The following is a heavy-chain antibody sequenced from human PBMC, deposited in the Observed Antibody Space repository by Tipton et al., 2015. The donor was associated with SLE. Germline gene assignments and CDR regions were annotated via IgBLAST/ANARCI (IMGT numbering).Heavy chain of an antibody. D-gene: IGHD4-17*01. V-gene: IGHV4-39*01. Sequence: TLSLTCTVSGGSISSSSYYWGWICQPPGKGLEWIGSIYYSGSTYYNPSLKSRVTISVDTSKNQFSLKLSSVTAADTAVYYCARSHYGDAAYYWGQGTLVTVSS. J-gene: IGHJ4*02. CDR1: GGSISSSSYY. CDR2: IYYSGST. CDR3: ARSHYGDAAYY.